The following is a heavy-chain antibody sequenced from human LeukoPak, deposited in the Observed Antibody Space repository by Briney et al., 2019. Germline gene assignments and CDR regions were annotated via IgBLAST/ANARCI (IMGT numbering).Heavy chain of an antibody. Sequence: PSETLSLTCAVSGYSISSGYYWGWIRQPPGKGLEWLGSIYHSGSTYYNPSLKSRVTISVDTSKNQFSLKLSSVTAADTAVYYCARDIVMGGSGSYQQAQFDYWGQGTLVTVSS. CDR2: IYHSGST. V-gene: IGHV4-38-2*02. J-gene: IGHJ4*02. CDR1: GYSISSGYY. D-gene: IGHD3-10*01. CDR3: ARDIVMGGSGSYQQAQFDY.